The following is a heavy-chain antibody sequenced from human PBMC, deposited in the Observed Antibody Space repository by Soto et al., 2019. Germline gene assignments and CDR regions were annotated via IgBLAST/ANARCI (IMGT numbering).Heavy chain of an antibody. CDR3: ARCVLPAAISRNIQALYITIXGVVIPILAYYYYGVDV. CDR1: GGSISSGDYY. J-gene: IGHJ6*02. Sequence: SETLSLTCTVSGGSISSGDYYWSWIRQPPGKGMEWIGYIYYSGSTYYNPSLKSRVTILVDTAKNQFFLKLSSVTAADTAVYYCARCVLPAAISRNIQALYITIXGVVIPILAYYYYGVDVWGQGTTVTVSS. V-gene: IGHV4-30-4*01. CDR2: IYYSGST. D-gene: IGHD3-3*01.